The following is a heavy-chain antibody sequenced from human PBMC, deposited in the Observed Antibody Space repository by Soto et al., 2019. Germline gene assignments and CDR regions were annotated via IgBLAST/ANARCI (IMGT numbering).Heavy chain of an antibody. J-gene: IGHJ5*02. Sequence: SVKVSCKASGGTFSSYAISWVRQAPGQGLEWMGGIIPIFGTANYAQKFQGRVTITADESTSTAYMELSSLRSEDTAVYYCARATYYYDSSGYHWGLDWFDPWG. CDR2: IIPIFGTA. V-gene: IGHV1-69*13. D-gene: IGHD3-22*01. CDR3: ARATYYYDSSGYHWGLDWFDP. CDR1: GGTFSSYA.